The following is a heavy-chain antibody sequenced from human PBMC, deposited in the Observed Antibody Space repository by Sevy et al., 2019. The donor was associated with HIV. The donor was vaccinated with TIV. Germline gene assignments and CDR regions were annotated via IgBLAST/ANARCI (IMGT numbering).Heavy chain of an antibody. CDR1: GLTFSSYW. V-gene: IGHV3-7*01. Sequence: GGSLRLSCAASGLTFSSYWMTWVRQAPGKGLEWVANINQGGSQEYYVDSVKGRFTTSRDNAKNSLYLQINSLRAEDTAVYYCATILPAGVPAEYFQHWGQGTLVTVSS. D-gene: IGHD2-2*01. CDR2: INQGGSQE. CDR3: ATILPAGVPAEYFQH. J-gene: IGHJ1*01.